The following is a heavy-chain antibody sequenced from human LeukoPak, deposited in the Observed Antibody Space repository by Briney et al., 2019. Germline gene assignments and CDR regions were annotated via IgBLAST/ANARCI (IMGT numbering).Heavy chain of an antibody. CDR3: ARDNILYDILTGYEDY. J-gene: IGHJ4*02. CDR1: GYSISSGYC. D-gene: IGHD3-9*01. V-gene: IGHV4-38-2*02. Sequence: SETLSLTCTVSGYSISSGYCWGWIRQPPGKGLEWIGSIYHSGSTYYNPSLKSRVTISVDTSKNQFSLKLSSVTAADTAVYYCARDNILYDILTGYEDYWGQGTLVTVSS. CDR2: IYHSGST.